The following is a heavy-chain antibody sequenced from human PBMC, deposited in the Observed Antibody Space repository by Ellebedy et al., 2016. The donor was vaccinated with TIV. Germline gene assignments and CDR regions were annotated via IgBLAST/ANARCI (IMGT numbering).Heavy chain of an antibody. Sequence: MPGGSLRLSCTVSDGSINSDPYYWGWIRQPQGKGLEWIGSIYYSGSNFSSPSLTSRITISIDRSSNQFSLKLNSVKAADTAVYFCARILPVTYSTAFDIWGPGTMVTVSS. CDR2: IYYSGSN. CDR3: ARILPVTYSTAFDI. V-gene: IGHV4-39*07. D-gene: IGHD6-13*01. CDR1: DGSINSDPYY. J-gene: IGHJ3*02.